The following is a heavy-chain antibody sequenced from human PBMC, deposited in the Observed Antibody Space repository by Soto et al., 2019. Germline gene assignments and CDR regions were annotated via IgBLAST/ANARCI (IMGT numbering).Heavy chain of an antibody. V-gene: IGHV3-33*01. CDR1: GFTFSSHG. D-gene: IGHD2-2*01. CDR3: AREQGDNQQLPPPIDYSMDV. Sequence: QVQLVASGGGVVQPGRSLRLSCAASGFTFSSHGMHWVRQAPGKGLEWVAIIWYDGSNKYYADSVKGRFTISRNNSKNTVDLQMYSLMAEDTGMFYGAREQGDNQQLPPPIDYSMDVWGKGTTVTVSS. J-gene: IGHJ6*04. CDR2: IWYDGSNK.